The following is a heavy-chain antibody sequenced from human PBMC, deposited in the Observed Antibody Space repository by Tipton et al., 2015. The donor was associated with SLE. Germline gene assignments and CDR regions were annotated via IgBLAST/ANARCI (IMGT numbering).Heavy chain of an antibody. CDR2: IYYSGST. V-gene: IGHV4-39*07. D-gene: IGHD6-19*01. J-gene: IGHJ4*02. Sequence: GLVKPSETLSLTCSVSGVSISFYYWSWIRQAPGKGLEWIGSIYYSGSTFYNPSLKSRVTISMETSKNQFSLHVTSVTAADTALYYCAREASSSWGFDYWGQGTLVTVSS. CDR1: GVSISFYY. CDR3: AREASSSWGFDY.